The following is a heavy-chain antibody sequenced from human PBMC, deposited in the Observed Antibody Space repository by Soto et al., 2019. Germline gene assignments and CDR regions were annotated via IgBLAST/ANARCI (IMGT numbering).Heavy chain of an antibody. J-gene: IGHJ3*02. CDR3: ATSLLWFGELLFGAFDI. CDR2: IYYSGST. D-gene: IGHD3-10*01. CDR1: GGSISSGDYY. V-gene: IGHV4-30-4*01. Sequence: QVQLQESGPGLVKPSQTLSLTCTVSGGSISSGDYYWSWIRQPPGKGLERIGYIYYSGSTYYNPSLKSRFTISVDTSKNQFSLKLSSVTAADTAVYYCATSLLWFGELLFGAFDIWGQGTMVTVSS.